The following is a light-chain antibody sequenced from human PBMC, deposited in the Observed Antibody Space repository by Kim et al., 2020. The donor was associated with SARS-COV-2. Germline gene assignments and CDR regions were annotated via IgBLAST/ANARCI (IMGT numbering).Light chain of an antibody. CDR1: VLGENY. Sequence: SVSPGQTARITWSGVVLGENYADWYQQKPGQAPELVLYEDSEGYPGIPERFSGSTSGNTTTLSISRVLTEDEADYYCLSGDEDNLVFGTGTKVTVL. J-gene: IGLJ1*01. CDR2: EDS. CDR3: LSGDEDNLV. V-gene: IGLV3-22*01.